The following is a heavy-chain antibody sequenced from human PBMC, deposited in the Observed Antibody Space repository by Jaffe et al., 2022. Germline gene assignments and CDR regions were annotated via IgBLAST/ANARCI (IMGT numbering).Heavy chain of an antibody. Sequence: EVQLVESGGGLVQPGRSLRLSCAASGFTFHDYAMHWVRQAPGKGLEWVAGISWNSGSIGYADSVKGRFTISRDNAKNSLYLQMKSLRSEDTALYYCIKDRNYYAAGSYQFEYWGQGTLVTVSS. D-gene: IGHD3-10*01. CDR3: IKDRNYYAAGSYQFEY. CDR1: GFTFHDYA. V-gene: IGHV3-9*01. J-gene: IGHJ4*02. CDR2: ISWNSGSI.